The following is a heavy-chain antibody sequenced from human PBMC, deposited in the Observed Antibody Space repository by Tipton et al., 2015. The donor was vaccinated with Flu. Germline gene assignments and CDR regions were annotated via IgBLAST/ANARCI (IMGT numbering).Heavy chain of an antibody. CDR1: GDSIGSDYF. CDR3: ARHTGDSVRGVIDY. V-gene: IGHV4-38-2*01. J-gene: IGHJ4*02. D-gene: IGHD3-10*02. CDR2: VHRTGNP. Sequence: TLSLTCSVSGDSIGSDYFWDWIRQPPGQGLEWIGNVHRTGNPYYNPSLKSRVTISVDTSRNQFSLRLSSVTAADTAVYYCARHTGDSVRGVIDYWGQGTLVTVSS.